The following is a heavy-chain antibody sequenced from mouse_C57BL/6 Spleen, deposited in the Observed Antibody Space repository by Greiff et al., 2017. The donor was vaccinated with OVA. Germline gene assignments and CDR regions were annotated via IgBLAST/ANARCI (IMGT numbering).Heavy chain of an antibody. D-gene: IGHD1-1*01. CDR1: GFTFSDYG. Sequence: EVMLVESGGGLVKPGGSLKLSCAASGFTFSDYGMHWVRQAPEKGLEWVAYISSGSSTIYYADTVKGRFTISRDNAKNTLFLQITSLRSEDTAMYYCARASYGIAMDYWGQGTSVTVSS. CDR2: ISSGSSTI. V-gene: IGHV5-17*01. J-gene: IGHJ4*01. CDR3: ARASYGIAMDY.